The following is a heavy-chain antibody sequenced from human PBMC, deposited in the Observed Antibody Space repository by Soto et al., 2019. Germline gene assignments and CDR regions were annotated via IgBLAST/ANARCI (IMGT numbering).Heavy chain of an antibody. Sequence: GSLRLSCAASGFTFSSYGMHWVRQAPGKGLEWVAVISYDGSNKYYADSVKGRFTISRDNSKNTLYLQMNSLRAEDTAVYYCAKDSDSSGWYVNYYYGMDVWGQGTTVTVS. CDR2: ISYDGSNK. CDR3: AKDSDSSGWYVNYYYGMDV. CDR1: GFTFSSYG. V-gene: IGHV3-30*18. D-gene: IGHD6-19*01. J-gene: IGHJ6*02.